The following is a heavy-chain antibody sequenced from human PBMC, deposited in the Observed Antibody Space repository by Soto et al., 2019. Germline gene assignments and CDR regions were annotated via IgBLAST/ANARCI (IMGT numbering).Heavy chain of an antibody. V-gene: IGHV1-2*02. CDR1: GYTFTGYY. CDR2: INPNSGGT. CDR3: ANIWFGANGDQNFDY. J-gene: IGHJ4*02. D-gene: IGHD3-10*01. Sequence: ASVKVSCKASGYTFTGYYMHWVRQAPGQGLEWMGWINPNSGGTNYAQKFQGRVTMTRDTSISTAYMELSRLRSDDTAVYYCANIWFGANGDQNFDYWGQGTLVTVSS.